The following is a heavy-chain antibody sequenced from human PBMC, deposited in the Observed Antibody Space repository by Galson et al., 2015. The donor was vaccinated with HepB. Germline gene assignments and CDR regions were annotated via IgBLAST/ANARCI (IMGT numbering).Heavy chain of an antibody. V-gene: IGHV5-10-1*01. CDR2: IDPSDSYT. CDR1: GYSFTSYW. J-gene: IGHJ3*02. D-gene: IGHD5-18*01. CDR3: ARHNLINTAMAPFHI. Sequence: QSGAEVKKPGESLKISCKGSGYSFTSYWIGWVRQMPGKGLEWMGRIDPSDSYTNYSPSFQGHVTISADKSISTAYLQWSSLKASDTAMYYCARHNLINTAMAPFHIWGQGTMVTVSS.